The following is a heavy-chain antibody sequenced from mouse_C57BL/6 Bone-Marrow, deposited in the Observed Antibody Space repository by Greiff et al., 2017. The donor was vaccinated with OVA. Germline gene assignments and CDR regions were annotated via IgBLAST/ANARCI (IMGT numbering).Heavy chain of an antibody. CDR2: IYPSDSET. D-gene: IGHD2-4*01. Sequence: QVQLQQPGAELVRPGSSVKLSCKASGYTFPSYWMDWVKQRPGQGLEWIGNIYPSDSETHYNQKFKDKATLTVDKYSSTAYMQLSSLTSEDSAVYYCARSGDYDGFAYWGQGTLVTVSA. CDR1: GYTFPSYW. V-gene: IGHV1-61*01. CDR3: ARSGDYDGFAY. J-gene: IGHJ3*01.